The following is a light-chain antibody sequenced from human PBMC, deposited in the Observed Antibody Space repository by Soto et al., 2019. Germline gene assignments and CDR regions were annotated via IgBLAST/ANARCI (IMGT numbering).Light chain of an antibody. CDR3: QQYGSSPRYT. V-gene: IGKV3-20*01. CDR1: QSVSNNC. CDR2: GAS. J-gene: IGKJ2*01. Sequence: EVVLTQSPGTLSVSPGEGATLSCRASQSVSNNCLAWYQLRPGQAPRLLIYGASNKANGVPDRFSGSGYATVLTFMIISREREDFAVYYCQQYGSSPRYTFGQATKLEFK.